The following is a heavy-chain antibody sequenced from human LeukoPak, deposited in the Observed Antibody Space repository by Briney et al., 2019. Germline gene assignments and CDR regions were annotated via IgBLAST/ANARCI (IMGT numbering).Heavy chain of an antibody. V-gene: IGHV3-30-3*01. CDR1: GFTFSSYA. CDR2: ISSDGSNK. J-gene: IGHJ3*02. Sequence: PGGSLRLSCAASGFTFSSYAMHWVRQAPGKGLEWVAVISSDGSNKYYADSVKGRFTISRDNVKNTLFLQMNSLGAEDTALYYCARGWNTTPRSGFDIWGLGTMVTVSS. D-gene: IGHD1/OR15-1a*01. CDR3: ARGWNTTPRSGFDI.